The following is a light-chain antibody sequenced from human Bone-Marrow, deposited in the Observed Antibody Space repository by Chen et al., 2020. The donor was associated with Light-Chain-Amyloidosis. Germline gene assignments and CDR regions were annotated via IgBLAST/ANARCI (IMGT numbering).Light chain of an antibody. CDR3: QQYNQWPPLT. CDR1: QNVFIN. V-gene: IGKV3-15*01. CDR2: GAS. Sequence: EIDLTQPPATLSVCPGEGATLSCRASQNVFINLAWYQQKPGQAPRLLIYGASMRAIGVPARFSGGGSGTEFTLTISSLQPEDSAVYYCQQYNQWPPLTFGGGTKVEI. J-gene: IGKJ4*01.